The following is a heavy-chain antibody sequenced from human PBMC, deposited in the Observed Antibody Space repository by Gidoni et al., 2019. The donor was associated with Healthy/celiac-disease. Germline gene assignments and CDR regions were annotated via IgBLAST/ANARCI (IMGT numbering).Heavy chain of an antibody. Sequence: QVPLVQSGAEVQKPGASVKVSCKASGYTFASYGIRWVRQAPGQGLEWMGWISAYNGNTNFAQKLQGRVTMTTDTSTSTAYMELRSLRSDDTAVYYCARGGGPYYDILTGYFGNWFDPWGQGTPVTVSS. CDR3: ARGGGPYYDILTGYFGNWFDP. CDR1: GYTFASYG. D-gene: IGHD3-9*01. CDR2: ISAYNGNT. J-gene: IGHJ5*02. V-gene: IGHV1-18*01.